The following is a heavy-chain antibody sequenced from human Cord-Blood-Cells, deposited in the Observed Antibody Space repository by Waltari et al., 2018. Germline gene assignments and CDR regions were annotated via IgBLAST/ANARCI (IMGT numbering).Heavy chain of an antibody. Sequence: QVQLQESGPGLVKPSQTLSLTCTVSGGSISSGGYYWSWIRQHPGKGLEWIGYIYYSGSTYHNPPLKSRVTISVDTSKNQFSLKLSSVTAADTAVYYCARRVYFDWLGGVYWGQGTLVTVSS. CDR3: ARRVYFDWLGGVY. CDR2: IYYSGST. D-gene: IGHD3-9*01. V-gene: IGHV4-31*03. J-gene: IGHJ4*02. CDR1: GGSISSGGYY.